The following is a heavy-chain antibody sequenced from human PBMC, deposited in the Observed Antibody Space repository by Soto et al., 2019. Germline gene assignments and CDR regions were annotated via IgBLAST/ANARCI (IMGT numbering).Heavy chain of an antibody. D-gene: IGHD2-8*01. Sequence: EVQLVETGGGLIQRGGSLRLSCAASGFTVSSHYMSWVRQAPGKGLEWVSVIYSGGSTYYADSVKGRFIISRDNSKNTLSLQMNSLRVEDTAVYYCARGMAAYHFNGMDVWGQGTTVTVSS. J-gene: IGHJ6*02. CDR1: GFTVSSHY. CDR2: IYSGGST. CDR3: ARGMAAYHFNGMDV. V-gene: IGHV3-53*02.